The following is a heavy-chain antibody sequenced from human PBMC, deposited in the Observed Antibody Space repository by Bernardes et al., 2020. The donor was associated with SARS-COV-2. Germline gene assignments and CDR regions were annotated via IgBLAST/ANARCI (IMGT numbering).Heavy chain of an antibody. CDR2: IKLDGSET. V-gene: IGHV3-7*03. Sequence: GGSLSLSCAGSVFDFSVYCMTWVRHAPGKGLEWVANIKLDGSETYYVDSVKGRFTIPRDNAKNLVLLQMNRLRAEDRAVLYCARSAGMDVWGQGTMVTVSS. CDR1: VFDFSVYC. CDR3: ARSAGMDV. J-gene: IGHJ6*02.